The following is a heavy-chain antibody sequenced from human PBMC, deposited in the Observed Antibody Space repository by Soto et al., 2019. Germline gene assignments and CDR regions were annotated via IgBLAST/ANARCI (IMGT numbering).Heavy chain of an antibody. Sequence: EAQLVESGGGLIQPGGSLRLSCAASGVTVNTNYMSWVRQSPGKGLEWVSLIESGGSIYYADSVKGRFTISRDIFKNTLSLQMNSLRVEDTAVYYCASTTVWKDAFEIWGRGTRVAVSS. CDR2: IESGGSI. V-gene: IGHV3-53*01. CDR3: ASTTVWKDAFEI. D-gene: IGHD3-16*01. J-gene: IGHJ3*02. CDR1: GVTVNTNY.